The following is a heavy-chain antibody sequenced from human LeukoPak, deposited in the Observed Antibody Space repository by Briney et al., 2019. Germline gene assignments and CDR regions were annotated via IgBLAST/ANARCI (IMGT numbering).Heavy chain of an antibody. V-gene: IGHV4-39*01. J-gene: IGHJ4*02. CDR3: ARAYYDCWSGYSRIDY. CDR2: IYYSGST. CDR1: GGSITSSSYY. D-gene: IGHD3-3*01. Sequence: PPETLSPTCTVSGGSITSSSYYWGWTRQPPGKGLEWIGSIYYSGSTYYNPPLKSRVTISVDTSKNQFSLKLSSVTAADTAVYYCARAYYDCWSGYSRIDYWGQGTLVTVSS.